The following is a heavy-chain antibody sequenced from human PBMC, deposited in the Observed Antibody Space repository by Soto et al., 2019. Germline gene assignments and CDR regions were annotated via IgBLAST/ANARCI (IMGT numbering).Heavy chain of an antibody. CDR1: GYTFSDYW. D-gene: IGHD2-8*01. Sequence: PGESLKISCQASGYTFSDYWIGWVRQMPGTGLEWVGIIYHEYSEAKYRPSFQGHVIIPVDKSINTASLPWSSLSDSCTAMYYCARGEDTVIMGPLRYWGKGTQVTVS. CDR2: IYHEYSEA. CDR3: ARGEDTVIMGPLRY. V-gene: IGHV5-51*01. J-gene: IGHJ4*02.